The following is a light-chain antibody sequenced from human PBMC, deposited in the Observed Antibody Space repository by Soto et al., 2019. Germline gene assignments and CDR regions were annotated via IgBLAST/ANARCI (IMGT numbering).Light chain of an antibody. V-gene: IGKV3-20*01. J-gene: IGKJ4*01. CDR3: QQYDTSPLT. CDR1: QSVSSSS. CDR2: GAS. Sequence: EIVLTQSPGTLSLSPGEGATVSCRASQSVSSSSLAWYQQKPGQAPRLLIYGASSRATGIPDRFSGSGSGTDVTLTISRLEPEDFAVYYCQQYDTSPLTFGVGTKVDIK.